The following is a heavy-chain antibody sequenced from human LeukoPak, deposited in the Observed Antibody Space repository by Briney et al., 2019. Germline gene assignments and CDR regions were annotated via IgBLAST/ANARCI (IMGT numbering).Heavy chain of an antibody. CDR1: GGTFSSYT. J-gene: IGHJ4*02. CDR3: ARGVDRYDSSGYYPRGSPTLPEADY. V-gene: IGHV1-69*02. Sequence: RASVKVSCKASGGTFSSYTISWVRQAPGQGLEWMGRIIPILGIANYAQKFQGRDTITADKSTSTAYMELSSLRSEDTAVYYCARGVDRYDSSGYYPRGSPTLPEADYWGQGTLVTVSS. CDR2: IIPILGIA. D-gene: IGHD3-22*01.